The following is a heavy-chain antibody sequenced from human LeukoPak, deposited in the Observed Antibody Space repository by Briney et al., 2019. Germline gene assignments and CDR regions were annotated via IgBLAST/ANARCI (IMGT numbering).Heavy chain of an antibody. CDR3: ARVGSYRAYYFDY. V-gene: IGHV3-21*01. Sequence: PGGSLRLSCATSGFTFSSYGMNWVRQAPGKGLEWVSSISSSSSYIYYADSVKGRFAISRDNAKNSLYLQMNSLRAEDTAVYYCARVGSYRAYYFDYWGQGTLVTVSS. D-gene: IGHD3-16*02. CDR2: ISSSSSYI. J-gene: IGHJ4*02. CDR1: GFTFSSYG.